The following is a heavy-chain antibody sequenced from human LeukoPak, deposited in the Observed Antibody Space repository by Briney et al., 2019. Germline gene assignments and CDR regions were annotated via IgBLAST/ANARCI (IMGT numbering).Heavy chain of an antibody. J-gene: IGHJ4*02. V-gene: IGHV3-30*03. CDR1: GFTFSDFG. CDR2: ISYEGSNK. D-gene: IGHD3-22*01. Sequence: GGSLRLSCAASGFTFSDFGMHWVRQAPGKGLEWVAVISYEGSNKNYGDSVKGRFTISRDNYKNTLYLQMNSLRPEDTAVYYCARDPYYYDSSGYYGEGFDYWGQGTLVTVSS. CDR3: ARDPYYYDSSGYYGEGFDY.